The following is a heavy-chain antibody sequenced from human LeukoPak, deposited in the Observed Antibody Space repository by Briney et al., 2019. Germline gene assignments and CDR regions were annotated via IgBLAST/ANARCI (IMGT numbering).Heavy chain of an antibody. CDR1: GYTFTGYY. J-gene: IGHJ5*02. CDR2: INPNSGGT. Sequence: ASVKVSCKASGYTFTGYYMHWVRQAPGQGLEWMGWINPNSGGTNYAQKFQGRVTMTRDTSISTAYMELSRLRSDDTAVYYCARVGSSSPRTIGNWFDPWAREPWSPSPQ. D-gene: IGHD6-13*01. CDR3: ARVGSSSPRTIGNWFDP. V-gene: IGHV1-2*02.